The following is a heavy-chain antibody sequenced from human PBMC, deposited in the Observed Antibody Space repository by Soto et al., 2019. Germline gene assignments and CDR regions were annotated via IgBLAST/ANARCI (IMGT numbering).Heavy chain of an antibody. D-gene: IGHD3-16*02. CDR3: AKDRRITFGGVIVSRFDY. V-gene: IGHV3-23*01. CDR1: GFTFSSYA. J-gene: IGHJ4*02. Sequence: GGSLRLSCAASGFTFSSYAMSWVRQAPGKGLEWVSAISDSGGRTYYADSVKGRFTISRDNSKNTLYLQMNSLRAEDTAVYYCAKDRRITFGGVIVSRFDYWGQGTLVTVSS. CDR2: ISDSGGRT.